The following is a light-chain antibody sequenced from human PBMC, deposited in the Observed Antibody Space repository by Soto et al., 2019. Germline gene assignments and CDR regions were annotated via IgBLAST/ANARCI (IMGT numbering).Light chain of an antibody. CDR1: QSFSSNY. V-gene: IGKV3-20*01. Sequence: EIVLTQSPGTLSLSPGERATLSCRASQSFSSNYLAWYQQKPGQAPRLLIYGASSRATGIPDRFSGSGSGPDFTLTISRLEPEDFAVYYCQQYGRSPLTFGQGTKLEIK. CDR2: GAS. J-gene: IGKJ2*01. CDR3: QQYGRSPLT.